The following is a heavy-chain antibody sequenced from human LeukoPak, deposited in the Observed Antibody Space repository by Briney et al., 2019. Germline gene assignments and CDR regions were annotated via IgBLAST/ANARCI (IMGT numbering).Heavy chain of an antibody. D-gene: IGHD6-19*01. Sequence: PGESLNISCKGSGYIFTNYWIGWVRQLPGEGLEWMGIIYPGDSDTRYSPSFQGQVTISADNSINTAYLQWSSLKASDTAMYYCARRGSGWTVDYWGQGTLVTVSS. CDR1: GYIFTNYW. CDR3: ARRGSGWTVDY. CDR2: IYPGDSDT. J-gene: IGHJ4*02. V-gene: IGHV5-51*01.